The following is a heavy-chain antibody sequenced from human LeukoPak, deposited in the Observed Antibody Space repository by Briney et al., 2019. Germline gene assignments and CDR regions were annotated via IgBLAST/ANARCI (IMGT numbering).Heavy chain of an antibody. CDR2: IYTSGST. CDR3: AREYYDSSGYSRGFDY. CDR1: GGSISSGSYY. D-gene: IGHD3-22*01. Sequence: SQTLSLTCTVSGGSISSGSYYWSWIRQPAGKGLEWIGRIYTSGSTNYNPSLESRVTISVDTSKNQFSLKLSSVTAADTAVYCCAREYYDSSGYSRGFDYWGQGTLVTVSS. V-gene: IGHV4-61*02. J-gene: IGHJ4*02.